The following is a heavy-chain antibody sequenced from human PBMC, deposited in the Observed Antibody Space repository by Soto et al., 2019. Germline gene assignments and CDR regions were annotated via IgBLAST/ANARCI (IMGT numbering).Heavy chain of an antibody. Sequence: SETLSLTCTVSGGSITNFYWSWIRQPPGKRLEWMGYTSHSGITNYNPSLKSRITISVDTSKDQSSLKLNSVTAADAAVYYCARDLRGYSYGYDAFDIWGQGTTVTVSS. CDR2: TSHSGIT. V-gene: IGHV4-59*01. CDR1: GGSITNFY. J-gene: IGHJ3*02. CDR3: ARDLRGYSYGYDAFDI. D-gene: IGHD5-18*01.